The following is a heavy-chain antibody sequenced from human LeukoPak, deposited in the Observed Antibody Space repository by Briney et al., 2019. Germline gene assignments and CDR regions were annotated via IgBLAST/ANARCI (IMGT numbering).Heavy chain of an antibody. CDR3: AKTPRNSGWWIDY. CDR1: GFTFSSYA. Sequence: GGSLRLSCATSGFTFSSYAMNWGRQAPGKGLELVSALSGSGGSTSYADSVKGRFTISRDNSRDTLYLQMKSLRAEDTAVYYCAKTPRNSGWWIDYWGQGTLVTVSS. V-gene: IGHV3-23*01. J-gene: IGHJ4*02. D-gene: IGHD6-19*01. CDR2: LSGSGGST.